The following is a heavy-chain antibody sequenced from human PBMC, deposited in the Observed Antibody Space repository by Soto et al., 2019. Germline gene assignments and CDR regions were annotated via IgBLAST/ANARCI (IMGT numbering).Heavy chain of an antibody. D-gene: IGHD7-27*01. J-gene: IGHJ4*02. Sequence: QVHLVQSAAEVKKPRSSVRVSCTVSGGTFGRNTIVWVRQAPEQGLECMGHIVPIFGTFKYAQKFQGRVTITADESTTTAYMDLSSLPYEDTAVYFCARDLNWALDYWGQGTLVTVSS. CDR1: GGTFGRNT. V-gene: IGHV1-69*01. CDR2: IVPIFGTF. CDR3: ARDLNWALDY.